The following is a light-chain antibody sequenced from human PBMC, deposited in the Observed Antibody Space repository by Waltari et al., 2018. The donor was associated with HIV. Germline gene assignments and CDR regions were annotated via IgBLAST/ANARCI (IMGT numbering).Light chain of an antibody. CDR3: CSYAGSNTYL. CDR2: DVS. V-gene: IGLV2-23*02. CDR1: RSDVGSYNY. Sequence: QSALPQPASVSGFPGQSITISCTGSRSDVGSYNYVSWYQQHPGKAPKLLIYDVSKRPSGVSNRFSGSKSGNTASLIISGLQAEDEADYYCCSYAGSNTYLFGTGTEVTVL. J-gene: IGLJ1*01.